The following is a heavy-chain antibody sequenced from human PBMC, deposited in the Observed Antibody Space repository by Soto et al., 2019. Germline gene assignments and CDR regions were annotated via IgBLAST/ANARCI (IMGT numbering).Heavy chain of an antibody. V-gene: IGHV3-7*01. CDR2: IKQDGSEK. CDR3: ARDPDYYDSSGDY. J-gene: IGHJ4*02. Sequence: GGSLRLSCAASGFTFSSYWMSWVRQAPGKGLEWVANIKQDGSEKYYVDSVKGRFTISRDNAKNSLYLQMNSLRADDTTVYYCARDPDYYDSSGDYGGKEPLAPVSS. D-gene: IGHD3-22*01. CDR1: GFTFSSYW.